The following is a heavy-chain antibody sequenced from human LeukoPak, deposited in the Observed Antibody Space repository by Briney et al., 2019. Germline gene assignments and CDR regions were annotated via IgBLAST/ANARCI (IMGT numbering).Heavy chain of an antibody. CDR1: GYTFTSYG. CDR3: ARDVGSRFWSGYYTTAIDNWFDP. J-gene: IGHJ5*02. Sequence: GASVKVSCKASGYTFTSYGISWVRQAPGQGLEWMGWISAYNGNTNYAQKLQGRVTMTTDTSTSTAYMELRSLRSDDTAVYYCARDVGSRFWSGYYTTAIDNWFDPWGQGTLVTVSS. D-gene: IGHD3-3*01. CDR2: ISAYNGNT. V-gene: IGHV1-18*01.